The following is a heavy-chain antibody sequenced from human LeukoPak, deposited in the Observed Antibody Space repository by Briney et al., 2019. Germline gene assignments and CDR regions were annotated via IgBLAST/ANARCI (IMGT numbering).Heavy chain of an antibody. CDR3: ARGHILTYYYDSSGYYYSWFDP. CDR1: GGSLSGYY. CDR2: INHSGST. D-gene: IGHD3-22*01. J-gene: IGHJ5*02. Sequence: PSETLSLTCAVYGGSLSGYYWSWILQPPGKGLEWIGEINHSGSTNYNPSLKSRVTISVDTSKNQFSLKLSSVTAADTAVYYCARGHILTYYYDSSGYYYSWFDPWGQGTLVTVSS. V-gene: IGHV4-34*01.